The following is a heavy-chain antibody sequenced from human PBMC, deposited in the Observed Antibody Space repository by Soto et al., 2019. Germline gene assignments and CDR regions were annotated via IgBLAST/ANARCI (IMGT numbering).Heavy chain of an antibody. CDR3: ASGASRWYPYFVDS. Sequence: QAQVVQSGAEVRKPGSSVKLSCKASEGTFNSYAIAWVRQAPGQGLEWMGGIIPYYNTLNYAQKFQDRVTITADGSTNTVYMELSSLRSDDTAVDFCASGASRWYPYFVDSWAQGTLVTVSS. J-gene: IGHJ4*02. V-gene: IGHV1-69*01. D-gene: IGHD6-13*01. CDR2: IIPYYNTL. CDR1: EGTFNSYA.